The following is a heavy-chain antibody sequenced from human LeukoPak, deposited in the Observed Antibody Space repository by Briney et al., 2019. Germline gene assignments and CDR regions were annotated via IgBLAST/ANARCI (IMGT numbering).Heavy chain of an antibody. CDR1: GFTFSSYE. CDR2: ISSSGSTI. CDR3: ARVGDSSGWYPHYFDY. J-gene: IGHJ4*02. Sequence: PGGSLRLSCAASGFTFSSYEMNWVRQAPGKGLEWVSYISSSGSTIYYADSVKGRFTISRDNAKNSLYLQMNSLRAEDTAVYYCARVGDSSGWYPHYFDYWGQGTLVTVSP. D-gene: IGHD6-19*01. V-gene: IGHV3-48*03.